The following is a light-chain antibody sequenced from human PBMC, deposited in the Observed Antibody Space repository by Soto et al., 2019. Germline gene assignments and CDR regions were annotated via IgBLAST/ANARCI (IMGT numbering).Light chain of an antibody. J-gene: IGKJ5*01. Sequence: DIQMTQSPSTLSASVGDRVTITCRASQSINRWLAWYQQKPGKAPKLLIYKASSLESGVPSRFSGGGIGTEFSLSISSLQPDDFATYYCQQSETYPLTFGQGTRLENK. CDR1: QSINRW. CDR2: KAS. CDR3: QQSETYPLT. V-gene: IGKV1-5*03.